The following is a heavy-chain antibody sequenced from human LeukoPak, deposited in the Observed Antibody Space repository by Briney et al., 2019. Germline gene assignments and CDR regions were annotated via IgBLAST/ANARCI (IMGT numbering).Heavy chain of an antibody. D-gene: IGHD3-10*01. V-gene: IGHV3-30*04. Sequence: GGSLRLSCAASGFTFSSYALHWVRQAPGKGLEWVAVISFDGSNKYYADSVKGRFNISRDNSKNTLYLQMNSLRAEDTAVYYCARLPKGSGSSSYFDYWGQGTLVTVSS. CDR1: GFTFSSYA. CDR2: ISFDGSNK. CDR3: ARLPKGSGSSSYFDY. J-gene: IGHJ4*02.